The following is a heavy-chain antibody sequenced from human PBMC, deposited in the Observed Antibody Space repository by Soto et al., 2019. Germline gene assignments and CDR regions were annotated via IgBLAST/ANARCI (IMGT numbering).Heavy chain of an antibody. Sequence: GGSLRLSCSASGFTFSSYGMHWVRQAPGKGLEWVAVIWYDGSNKYYADSVKGRFTISRDNSKNTLYLQMNSLRAEDTAVYYCAKGSSEWLRLGVAGTVYYYMDVWGKGTTVTVSS. D-gene: IGHD5-12*01. CDR2: IWYDGSNK. CDR1: GFTFSSYG. J-gene: IGHJ6*03. V-gene: IGHV3-33*06. CDR3: AKGSSEWLRLGVAGTVYYYMDV.